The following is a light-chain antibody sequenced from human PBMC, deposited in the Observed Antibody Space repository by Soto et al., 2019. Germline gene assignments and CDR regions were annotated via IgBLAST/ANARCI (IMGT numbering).Light chain of an antibody. V-gene: IGKV3-20*01. J-gene: IGKJ4*01. CDR2: AAS. Sequence: IVLTQSPGTLSLSPGERATLSCRASQSVSSSYLAWYQHKPGQAPRLLIYAASSRATGIPDRFSGSGSGTDFTLTISRLEPEDFAVYYCQQYGSSPPTLTFGGGTKVEIK. CDR1: QSVSSSY. CDR3: QQYGSSPPTLT.